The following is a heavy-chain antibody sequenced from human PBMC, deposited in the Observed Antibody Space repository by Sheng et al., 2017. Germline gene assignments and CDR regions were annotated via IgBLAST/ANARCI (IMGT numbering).Heavy chain of an antibody. Sequence: EVQLLQSGGTFVQPGGSLRVSCAASGFTFHVAPMAWVRQAPGKGLEWVSAISDNGGGTYYAASVKGRFTISRDNSKNMLYLQMDSLTVEDTAIYYCARAKGIVQNYWYLDLWGRGTLVIVSS. D-gene: IGHD2-15*01. CDR1: GFTFHVAP. CDR3: ARAKGIVQNYWYLDL. V-gene: IGHV3-23*01. J-gene: IGHJ2*01. CDR2: ISDNGGGT.